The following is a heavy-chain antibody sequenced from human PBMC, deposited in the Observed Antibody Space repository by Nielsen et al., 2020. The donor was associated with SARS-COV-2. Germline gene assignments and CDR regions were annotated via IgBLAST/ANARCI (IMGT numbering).Heavy chain of an antibody. J-gene: IGHJ4*02. Sequence: GESLKISCAASGFGLSNYWMYWVRQGPEKGLMWVAHIDYEGSLTSYADSVKGRFTIFRDNAKNIVYLQMNSLRVEDTAVYYCARRNILDYWGQGTLVTVSS. CDR2: IDYEGSLT. V-gene: IGHV3-74*01. CDR3: ARRNILDY. D-gene: IGHD3-9*01. CDR1: GFGLSNYW.